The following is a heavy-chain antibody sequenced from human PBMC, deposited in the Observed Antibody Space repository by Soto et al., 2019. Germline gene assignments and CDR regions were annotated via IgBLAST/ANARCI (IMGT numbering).Heavy chain of an antibody. CDR1: GFTFSSYS. Sequence: EVQLVECGGGLVKPGGSLRLSCVVSGFTFSSYSMNWVRQAPGKGLEWVSSISSSSSYIYYADSVKGRFTISRDNAKNSMYLQLNSLRAEDMAVYYCARNRAGGLNYYYYMYVWGKGTTVIVSS. CDR3: ARNRAGGLNYYYYMYV. V-gene: IGHV3-21*01. CDR2: ISSSSSYI. J-gene: IGHJ6*03. D-gene: IGHD1-26*01.